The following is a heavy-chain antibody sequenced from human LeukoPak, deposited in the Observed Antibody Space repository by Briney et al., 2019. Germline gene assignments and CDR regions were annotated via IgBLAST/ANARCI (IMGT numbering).Heavy chain of an antibody. D-gene: IGHD2-2*01. J-gene: IGHJ3*02. Sequence: GGSLRLSCAASGFTFSSYGMHWVRQAPGKGLEWVAFIRYDGSNKYYADSVKGRFTISRDNSKNTLYLQMNSLRAEDTAVYYRAKDGPPWVPAARGDAFDIWGQGTMVTVSS. CDR2: IRYDGSNK. CDR1: GFTFSSYG. CDR3: AKDGPPWVPAARGDAFDI. V-gene: IGHV3-30*02.